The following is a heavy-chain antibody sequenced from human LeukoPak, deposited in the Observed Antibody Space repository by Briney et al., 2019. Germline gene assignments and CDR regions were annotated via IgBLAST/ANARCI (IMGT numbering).Heavy chain of an antibody. CDR1: GGPISSSSYY. D-gene: IGHD3-10*01. J-gene: IGHJ6*03. Sequence: SETLSLTCTVSGGPISSSSYYWGWIRQPPGKGLEWIGSIYYSGSTNYNPSLKSRGTISVDTSKNQFSLKLSSVTAADTAVYYCARGRSSMVRGYYYYYMDVWGKGTTVTISS. CDR3: ARGRSSMVRGYYYYYMDV. V-gene: IGHV4-39*07. CDR2: IYYSGST.